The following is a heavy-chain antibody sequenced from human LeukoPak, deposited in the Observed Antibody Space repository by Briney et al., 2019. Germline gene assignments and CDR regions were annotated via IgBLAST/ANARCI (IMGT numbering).Heavy chain of an antibody. Sequence: PGGSLRLSCAASGFTFSSYAMSWVRQAPGKGLAWVSAISGSGGSTYYADSVKGRFTISRDNSKNTLYLQMNSLRAEDTAVYYCAKDPTLGGYCSSTSCYSTFDYWGQGTLSPSPQ. V-gene: IGHV3-23*01. CDR2: ISGSGGST. J-gene: IGHJ4*02. CDR3: AKDPTLGGYCSSTSCYSTFDY. D-gene: IGHD2-2*01. CDR1: GFTFSSYA.